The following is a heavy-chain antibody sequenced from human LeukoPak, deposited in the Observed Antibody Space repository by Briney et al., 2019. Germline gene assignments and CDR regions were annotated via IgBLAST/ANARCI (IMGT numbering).Heavy chain of an antibody. D-gene: IGHD4-11*01. Sequence: SVKVSCKASGGTFSSYAISWVRQAPGQGLEWMGGIIPIFGTANYAQKFQGRGTITADESTSTAYMELSSLRSEDTAVYYCARGIRGFEYSFDYWGQGTLVTVSS. CDR2: IIPIFGTA. CDR1: GGTFSSYA. J-gene: IGHJ4*02. V-gene: IGHV1-69*13. CDR3: ARGIRGFEYSFDY.